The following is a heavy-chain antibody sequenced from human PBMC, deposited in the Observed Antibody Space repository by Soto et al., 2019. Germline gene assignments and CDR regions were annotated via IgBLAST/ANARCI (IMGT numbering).Heavy chain of an antibody. CDR2: ISWNSGSI. J-gene: IGHJ4*02. D-gene: IGHD1-26*01. CDR1: GFTFDDYA. Sequence: EVQLVESGGGLVQPGRSLRLSCAASGFTFDDYAMHWVRQAPGKGLEWVSGISWNSGSIGYADSVKGRFTISRDNAKNSLYLQMNSLRAEDTALYYCAKEHSGSYQFDYWGQGTLVTVSS. CDR3: AKEHSGSYQFDY. V-gene: IGHV3-9*01.